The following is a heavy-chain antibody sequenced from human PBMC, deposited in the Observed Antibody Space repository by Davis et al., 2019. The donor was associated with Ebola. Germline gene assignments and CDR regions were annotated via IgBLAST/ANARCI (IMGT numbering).Heavy chain of an antibody. CDR1: GYTFTSYG. CDR2: ISAYNGNT. Sequence: ASVKVSCKASGYTFTSYGISWVRQAPGQGLEWMGWISAYNGNTNYAQKLQGRVTMTTDTSTSTAYMELSRLRSDDTAVYYCASLGIAARPGGYYYYYGMDVWGQGTTVTVSS. V-gene: IGHV1-18*01. D-gene: IGHD6-6*01. CDR3: ASLGIAARPGGYYYYYGMDV. J-gene: IGHJ6*02.